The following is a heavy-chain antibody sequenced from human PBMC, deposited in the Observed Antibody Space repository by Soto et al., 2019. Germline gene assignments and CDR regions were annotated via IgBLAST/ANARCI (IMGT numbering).Heavy chain of an antibody. CDR3: ARDLDYRYGIDV. J-gene: IGHJ6*02. Sequence: ASVKVSCKASGGTFSSYAISWVRQAPGQGLEWMGGIIPIFGTANYAQKFQGRVTITADESTSTAYMELSSLRSEDTAVYYCARDLDYRYGIDVWGQGTTVTVSS. CDR2: IIPIFGTA. CDR1: GGTFSSYA. V-gene: IGHV1-69*13.